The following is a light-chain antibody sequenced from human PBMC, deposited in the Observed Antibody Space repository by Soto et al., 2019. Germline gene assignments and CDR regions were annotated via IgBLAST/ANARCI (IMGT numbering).Light chain of an antibody. CDR3: SSYTTSSPWV. CDR1: SSDVGGYNY. V-gene: IGLV2-14*01. CDR2: EVS. J-gene: IGLJ3*02. Sequence: SALTQPASVSGSPGQSITISCTGTSSDVGGYNYVSWYQQHPGKAPKLMIYEVSNRPSGVSNRFSGSKSGNTASLTISGLQAEDEADYYFSSYTTSSPWVFGGGTQLTVL.